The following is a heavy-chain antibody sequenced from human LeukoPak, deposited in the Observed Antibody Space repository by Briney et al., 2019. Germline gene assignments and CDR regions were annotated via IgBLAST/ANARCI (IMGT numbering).Heavy chain of an antibody. CDR1: GKTLSELS. CDR2: FDPENGET. J-gene: IGHJ6*02. V-gene: IGHV1-24*01. D-gene: IGHD3-16*01. CDR3: AKGGSNPGRHNSAWGSMDV. Sequence: ASVRVSCKVSGKTLSELSMHWVRQAPGKGLEWMQGFDPENGETIYAQMFQGRVTLTEDRSTDTTYMEMSSLRSEDTAVYYCAKGGSNPGRHNSAWGSMDVWGQGTTVTVSS.